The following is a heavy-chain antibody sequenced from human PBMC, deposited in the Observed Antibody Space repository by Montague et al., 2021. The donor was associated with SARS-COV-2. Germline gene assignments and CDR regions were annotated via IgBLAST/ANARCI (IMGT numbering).Heavy chain of an antibody. J-gene: IGHJ4*02. CDR1: GGSISSTTYR. Sequence: SETLSLTCTVSGGSISSTTYRWGWIRQPPGKGLEWIGFISYSGTTFYNPSLKSQISMSVDTPKSQFSLNLTSVTAADTAVYYCARHYGSSLDSWGQGILVAVSS. D-gene: IGHD4-17*01. V-gene: IGHV4-39*01. CDR2: ISYSGTT. CDR3: ARHYGSSLDS.